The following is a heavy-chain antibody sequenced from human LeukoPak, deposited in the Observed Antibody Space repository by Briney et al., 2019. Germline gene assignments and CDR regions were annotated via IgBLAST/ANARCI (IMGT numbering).Heavy chain of an antibody. CDR1: GGSITSTNW. CDR3: TRESGPYCPFGY. Sequence: SETLSLTCGVSGGSITSTNWWSWVRQPPGQGLEWIVEVSLTGRTNYNPSLIGRVIMSLDQSRNQLSLTLTSVTAPDTAMYYCTRESGPYCPFGYWGQGTLVVVP. CDR2: VSLTGRT. V-gene: IGHV4-4*02. J-gene: IGHJ4*02. D-gene: IGHD1-26*01.